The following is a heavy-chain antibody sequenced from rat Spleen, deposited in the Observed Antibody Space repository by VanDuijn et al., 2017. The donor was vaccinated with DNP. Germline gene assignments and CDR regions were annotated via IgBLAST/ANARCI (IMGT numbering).Heavy chain of an antibody. CDR3: TRDWGSGSHHFDY. D-gene: IGHD4-6*01. Sequence: QVQLKESGPGLVQPSQTLSLTCTVPGLSLISNSISWIRQPPGKGLEWMATIWSNGGTDYNLGIKSRLSISRDTSKSQVFLKMNSLQTEDTAIYFCTRDWGSGSHHFDYWGQGVLVTVSS. J-gene: IGHJ2*01. CDR1: GLSLISNS. V-gene: IGHV2-47*01. CDR2: IWSNGGT.